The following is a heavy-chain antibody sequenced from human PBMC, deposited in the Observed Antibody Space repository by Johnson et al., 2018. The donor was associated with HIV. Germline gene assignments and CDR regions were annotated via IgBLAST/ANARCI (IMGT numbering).Heavy chain of an antibody. Sequence: VQLVESGGGVVQPGRSLKLSCVASEFTFSGSALHWVRQAPGKGLDWVAVISYDGSNKYYADSVKGRFTISRDNSKNTLYLQMNSLRAEDTAVYYCARDRRGATLDDAFDIWGQGTMVTVSS. CDR3: ARDRRGATLDDAFDI. V-gene: IGHV3-30-3*01. J-gene: IGHJ3*02. CDR1: EFTFSGSA. D-gene: IGHD1-26*01. CDR2: ISYDGSNK.